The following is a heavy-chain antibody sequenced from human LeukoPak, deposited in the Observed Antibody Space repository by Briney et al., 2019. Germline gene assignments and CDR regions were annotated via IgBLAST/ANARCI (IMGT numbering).Heavy chain of an antibody. Sequence: ASVKVSCKASGYTFTSYDINWVRQATGQGLEWMGWMNPNSGNTGYAQKFQGRVTMTRNTSISTAYMELSSLRSEDTAVYYCARGLNKVVTGYWYLDLWGRGTLVTVSS. CDR1: GYTFTSYD. V-gene: IGHV1-8*01. CDR2: MNPNSGNT. CDR3: ARGLNKVVTGYWYLDL. D-gene: IGHD4-23*01. J-gene: IGHJ2*01.